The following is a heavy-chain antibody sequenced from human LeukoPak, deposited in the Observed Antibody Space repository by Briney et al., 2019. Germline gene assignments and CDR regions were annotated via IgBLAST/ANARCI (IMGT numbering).Heavy chain of an antibody. CDR2: IYYSGST. J-gene: IGHJ5*02. Sequence: SETLSLTCTVSGGSISSSSYYWGWIRQPPGKGLEWIGSIYYSGSTYYNPSLKSRVTISVDTSKNQFSLKLTSVTAADTALYYCARGSNNYYGSGSYNNWFDPWGQGTLVTVSS. CDR1: GGSISSSSYY. D-gene: IGHD3-10*01. V-gene: IGHV4-39*07. CDR3: ARGSNNYYGSGSYNNWFDP.